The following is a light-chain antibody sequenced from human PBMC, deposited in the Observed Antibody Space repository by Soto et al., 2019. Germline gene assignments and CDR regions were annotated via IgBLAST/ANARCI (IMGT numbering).Light chain of an antibody. CDR2: DAS. CDR3: QQYGFS. V-gene: IGKV1-5*01. J-gene: IGKJ3*01. Sequence: DIQMTQSPSTLSASVGDRVAITCRASQSVNYWLAWYQQKPGMAPKLLIHDASSLESGVPSRFSGSGSGTEFTLTISSLQPDDSATYYCQQYGFSFGPGTKVVIK. CDR1: QSVNYW.